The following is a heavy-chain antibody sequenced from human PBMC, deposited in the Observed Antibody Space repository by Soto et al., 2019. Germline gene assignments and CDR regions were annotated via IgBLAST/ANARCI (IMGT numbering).Heavy chain of an antibody. Sequence: GGSLRLSCAASGFAFSDYYMSWIRRAPGKGLEWVSYISSSGDIIYYADSVKGRFTISRDNAKNSLYLQMNSLRAEDTAVYYCARDLGYYDSSGYFDYWGQGTLVTVSS. CDR3: ARDLGYYDSSGYFDY. V-gene: IGHV3-11*01. J-gene: IGHJ4*02. CDR2: ISSSGDII. CDR1: GFAFSDYY. D-gene: IGHD3-22*01.